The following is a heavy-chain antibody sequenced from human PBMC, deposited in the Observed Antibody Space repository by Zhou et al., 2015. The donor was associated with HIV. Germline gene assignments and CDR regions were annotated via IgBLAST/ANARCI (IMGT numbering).Heavy chain of an antibody. CDR1: GGTFSSYA. CDR2: IIPIFGTA. V-gene: IGHV1-69*01. J-gene: IGHJ6*03. Sequence: QVQLVQSGAEVKKPGSSVKVSCKASGGTFSSYAISWVRQAPGQGLEWMGGIIPIFGTANYAQKFQGRVTITADESTSTAYMELSSLRSEDTAVYYCARAGDLYCSSTSCYGYYYYYMDVWGKGTTVTVSS. D-gene: IGHD2-2*01. CDR3: ARAGDLYCSSTSCYGYYYYYMDV.